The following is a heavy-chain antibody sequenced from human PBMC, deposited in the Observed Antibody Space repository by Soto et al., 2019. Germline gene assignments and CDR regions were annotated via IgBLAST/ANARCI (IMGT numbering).Heavy chain of an antibody. CDR1: GFTFSGSA. V-gene: IGHV3-73*01. D-gene: IGHD6-13*01. CDR3: TVFISATAENLVAY. Sequence: GGALRLSWAASGFTFSGSAMHWVRQASGKGLEWVGRIRSKANSYATAYAASVTGRFTISRDDSKNTAYLQMKTEDTAVYYCTVFISATAENLVAYWGQGTLVTVSS. CDR2: IRSKANSYAT. J-gene: IGHJ4*02.